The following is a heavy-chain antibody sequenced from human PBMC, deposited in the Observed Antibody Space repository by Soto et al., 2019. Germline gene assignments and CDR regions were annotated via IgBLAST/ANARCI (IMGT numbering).Heavy chain of an antibody. D-gene: IGHD3-16*01. CDR3: ATLYGPFDI. CDR2: IRGDGINT. V-gene: IGHV3-9*01. CDR1: GFTFDDYA. J-gene: IGHJ3*02. Sequence: GGSLRLSCADSGFTFDDYAMQWVRQAPGKGLEWVSGIRGDGINTKYADSVKGRFTISRDNAKNTLFLQMNSLTAEDTAVYYCATLYGPFDIWGQGTLVTVSS.